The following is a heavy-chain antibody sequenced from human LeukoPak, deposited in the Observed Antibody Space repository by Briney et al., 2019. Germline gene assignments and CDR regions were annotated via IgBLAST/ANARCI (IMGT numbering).Heavy chain of an antibody. CDR2: IYSSGST. Sequence: SDTLSLTCTVSGASISTYYWSWIRQPAGKGLEWIGRIYSSGSTTYNPSLESRGAISVGMSKNQFSLKLTSLTAADTAVYYCARERGDVFDIWGQGTMVTVSS. D-gene: IGHD3-16*01. V-gene: IGHV4-4*07. CDR1: GASISTYY. J-gene: IGHJ3*02. CDR3: ARERGDVFDI.